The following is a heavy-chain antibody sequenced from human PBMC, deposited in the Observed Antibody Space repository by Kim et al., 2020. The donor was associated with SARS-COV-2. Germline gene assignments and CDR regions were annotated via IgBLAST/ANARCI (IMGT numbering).Heavy chain of an antibody. CDR1: GGSISSYY. CDR2: IYYSGST. J-gene: IGHJ6*03. V-gene: IGHV4-59*01. CDR3: ARVWVVPAPTSGAYYYYYMDV. D-gene: IGHD2-2*01. Sequence: SETLSLTCTVSGGSISSYYWSWIRQPPGKGLEWIGYIYYSGSTNYNPSLKSRVTISVDTSKNQFSLKLSSVTAADTAVYYCARVWVVPAPTSGAYYYYYMDVWGKGTTVTVSS.